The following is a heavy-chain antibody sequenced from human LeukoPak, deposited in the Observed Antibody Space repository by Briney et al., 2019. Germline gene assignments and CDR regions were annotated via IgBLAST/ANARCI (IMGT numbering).Heavy chain of an antibody. V-gene: IGHV4-59*08. CDR2: IYYSGST. D-gene: IGHD6-13*01. CDR1: GGSISSYY. Sequence: ETLSLTCTVSGGSISSYYWSWIRQPPGKGLEWIGYIYYSGSTNYNPSLKSRVTISVETSKNQFSLKLSSVTAADTAVYYCARHNSRGSSGYWIDYWGQGNLVTVSS. J-gene: IGHJ4*02. CDR3: ARHNSRGSSGYWIDY.